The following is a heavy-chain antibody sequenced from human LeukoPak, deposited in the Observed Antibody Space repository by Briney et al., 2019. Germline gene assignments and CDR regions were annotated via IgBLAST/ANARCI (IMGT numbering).Heavy chain of an antibody. Sequence: GGSLRLSCAASGFTFSDYYMSWIRQAPGKGLEWVSYISSSGSTIYYADSVKGRFTISRDDAKNSLYLQMNSLRAEDTAVYYCARDPTRVWLGDVDYWGQGTLVTVSS. V-gene: IGHV3-11*04. D-gene: IGHD5-18*01. J-gene: IGHJ4*02. CDR1: GFTFSDYY. CDR3: ARDPTRVWLGDVDY. CDR2: ISSSGSTI.